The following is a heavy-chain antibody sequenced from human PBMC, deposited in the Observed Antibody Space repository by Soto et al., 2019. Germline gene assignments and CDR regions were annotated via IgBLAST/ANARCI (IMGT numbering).Heavy chain of an antibody. J-gene: IGHJ5*02. CDR1: GYSFTTYW. CDR2: IYPGDSDT. D-gene: IGHD6-19*01. CDR3: ARPFDTSGWYDH. Sequence: ESLKISCKVSGYSFTTYWIAWVRQMPGKGLECMGIIYPGDSDTRYSPSFQGQVTISADKSINTAYLQWSSLKASDSAIYYCARPFDTSGWYDHWGQGTLVTSPQ. V-gene: IGHV5-51*01.